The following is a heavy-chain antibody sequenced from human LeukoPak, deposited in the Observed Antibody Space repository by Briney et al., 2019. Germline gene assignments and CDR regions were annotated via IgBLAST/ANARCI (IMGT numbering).Heavy chain of an antibody. V-gene: IGHV1-69*13. CDR1: GGTFSSYA. D-gene: IGHD4-23*01. CDR2: IIPIFGTA. CDR3: ARDYGGISGTSYYFDY. Sequence: ASVKVSCKASGGTFSSYAISWVRQAPGQGLEWMGGIIPIFGTANYAQKFQGRVTITADESTSTAYMELSSLRSGDTAVYCCARDYGGISGTSYYFDYWGQGALVTVSS. J-gene: IGHJ4*02.